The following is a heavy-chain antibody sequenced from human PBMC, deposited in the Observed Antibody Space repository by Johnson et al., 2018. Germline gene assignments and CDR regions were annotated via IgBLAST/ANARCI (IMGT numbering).Heavy chain of an antibody. CDR3: ARGKPVATFSSFYYYIDV. Sequence: QVQLQESGPGLVKPSQTLSLTCSVSNDSISSGDYFWSWIRQPPGKGLEWIGYIFYSGSTYYNPSLRSRLTLSVDTSKNQFSLKLSSVTAAETAVYYCARGKPVATFSSFYYYIDVWGRGTTVTVSS. D-gene: IGHD5-12*01. CDR2: IFYSGST. CDR1: NDSISSGDYF. J-gene: IGHJ6*03. V-gene: IGHV4-30-4*01.